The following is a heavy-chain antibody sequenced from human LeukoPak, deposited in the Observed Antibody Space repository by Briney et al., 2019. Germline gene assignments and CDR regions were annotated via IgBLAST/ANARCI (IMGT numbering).Heavy chain of an antibody. CDR1: GGSISSYY. V-gene: IGHV4-59*08. CDR3: ARGVRSTSPNWFDP. CDR2: IYYSGST. J-gene: IGHJ5*02. Sequence: PSETLSLTCTVSGGSISSYYWSWIRQPPGKGLEWIGYIYYSGSTNYNPSLKSRVTISVDTSKNQFSLKLNSVTAADTAVYYCARGVRSTSPNWFDPWGQGTLVTVSS. D-gene: IGHD2-2*01.